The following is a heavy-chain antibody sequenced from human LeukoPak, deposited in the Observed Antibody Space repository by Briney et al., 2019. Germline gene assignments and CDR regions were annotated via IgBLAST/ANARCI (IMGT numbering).Heavy chain of an antibody. CDR3: VGPYISGPPFDY. Sequence: GGSLRLSCAASGFTFNNYWMTWVRQARGKGLEWVANIKPDGSEKYYVDSVKGRFTISRDNAENSLYLQMNSLRVEDTAIYYCVGPYISGPPFDYWGQGTLVTVSS. V-gene: IGHV3-7*01. CDR1: GFTFNNYW. D-gene: IGHD6-19*01. CDR2: IKPDGSEK. J-gene: IGHJ4*02.